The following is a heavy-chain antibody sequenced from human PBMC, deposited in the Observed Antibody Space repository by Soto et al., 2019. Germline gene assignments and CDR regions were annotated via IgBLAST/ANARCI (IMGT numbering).Heavy chain of an antibody. Sequence: QVQLQESGPGLVKPSQTLSLTCTISGGSITSGDYYWTWIRQFPGKGLEWIASIYSRGTTHYNPSHKSRATISLDASNNQYSLEVKSATAADTAVYYCARMGFHLGELSRNWFDPWGQGPLVTVSS. D-gene: IGHD3-16*02. CDR2: IYSRGTT. CDR3: ARMGFHLGELSRNWFDP. J-gene: IGHJ5*02. CDR1: GGSITSGDYY. V-gene: IGHV4-31*03.